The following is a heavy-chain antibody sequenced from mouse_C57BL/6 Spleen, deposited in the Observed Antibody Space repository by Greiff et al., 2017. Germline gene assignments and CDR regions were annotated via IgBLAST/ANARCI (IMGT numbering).Heavy chain of an antibody. CDR2: IYPGSGST. D-gene: IGHD2-4*01. J-gene: IGHJ3*01. CDR1: GYTFTSYW. V-gene: IGHV1-55*01. CDR3: ASGPGVYDYSVAY. Sequence: QVQLQQPGAELVKPGASVKMSCKASGYTFTSYWITWVKQRPGQGLEWIGDIYPGSGSTNYNEKFKSKATLTVDTSSSTAYMQLSSLTSEDSAVYYCASGPGVYDYSVAYWGQGTLVTVSA.